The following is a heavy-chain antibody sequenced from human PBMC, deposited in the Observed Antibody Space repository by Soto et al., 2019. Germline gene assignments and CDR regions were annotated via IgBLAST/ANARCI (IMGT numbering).Heavy chain of an antibody. CDR3: ARYRREAVAGYTLDN. Sequence: SETLSLTGTVSGGSISSNYWTWIRQPPGKGLEWSGDVYNSGSTNYNPSRKSRVTISEDTSKSQFSLKVNSMTAADTAVYYCARYRREAVAGYTLDNWGQGIVVTRLL. J-gene: IGHJ4*02. CDR1: GGSISSNY. CDR2: VYNSGST. V-gene: IGHV4-59*01. D-gene: IGHD6-13*01.